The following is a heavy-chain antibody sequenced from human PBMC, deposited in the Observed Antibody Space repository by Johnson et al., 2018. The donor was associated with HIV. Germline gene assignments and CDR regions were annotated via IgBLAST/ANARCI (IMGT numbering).Heavy chain of an antibody. CDR3: AREGTNGVSPGAFDI. D-gene: IGHD2-8*01. Sequence: VQLVESGGGLAKPAWSPRLSCVASQFTFTSYYMNCVRQAPGNGLELVGQVNTNGGSTYIVDSGKDRFNISRDNARNTLYLQMNSLRAEDTAVYYCAREGTNGVSPGAFDIWGQGTMVTVSS. CDR1: QFTFTSYY. CDR2: VNTNGGST. V-gene: IGHV3-25*05. J-gene: IGHJ3*02.